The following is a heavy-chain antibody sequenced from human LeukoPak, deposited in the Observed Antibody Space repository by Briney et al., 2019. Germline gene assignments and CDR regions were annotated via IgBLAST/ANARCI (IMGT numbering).Heavy chain of an antibody. D-gene: IGHD1-14*01. CDR2: IIPNSGGT. CDR3: ARVARTGLAYYYGMDA. V-gene: IGHV1-2*02. Sequence: ASVKVSCKASGYTFTGYYMHWVRQAPGQGLEWMGWIIPNSGGTNYAQKFQGRVTMTRDTSISTAYMELSRLRSDDTAVYYCARVARTGLAYYYGMDAWGQRTTVTVSS. J-gene: IGHJ6*02. CDR1: GYTFTGYY.